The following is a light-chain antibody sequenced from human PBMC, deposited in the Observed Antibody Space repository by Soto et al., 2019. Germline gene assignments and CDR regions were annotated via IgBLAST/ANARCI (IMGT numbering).Light chain of an antibody. CDR2: EVS. CDR1: SSDIGAYNY. V-gene: IGLV2-14*01. CDR3: FSFTTDWTHV. J-gene: IGLJ1*01. Sequence: QSALTQPASVSGSPGQSITISCTGSSSDIGAYNYVSWFQQYPGKAPKLIISEVSNRPSGVSNRFSGSKSGTAASLTISGLQTEEEADYFCFSFTTDWTHVFGTGTKVT.